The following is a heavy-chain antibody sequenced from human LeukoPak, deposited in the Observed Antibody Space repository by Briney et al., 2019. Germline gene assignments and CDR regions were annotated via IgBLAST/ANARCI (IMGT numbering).Heavy chain of an antibody. Sequence: GGSLRLSCAASGFTFSSYSMNWVRQAPGKGLEWVSSISSSSSYIYYADSVKGRFTISRDNAKNTLYLQMNSLRAEDTAVYYCAKVYYDSSGYYSGLYYFDYWGQGTLVTVSS. V-gene: IGHV3-21*01. CDR1: GFTFSSYS. D-gene: IGHD3-22*01. J-gene: IGHJ4*02. CDR3: AKVYYDSSGYYSGLYYFDY. CDR2: ISSSSSYI.